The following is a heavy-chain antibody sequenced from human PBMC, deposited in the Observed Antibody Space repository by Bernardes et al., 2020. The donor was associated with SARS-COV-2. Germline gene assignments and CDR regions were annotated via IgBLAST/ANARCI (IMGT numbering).Heavy chain of an antibody. D-gene: IGHD2-15*01. CDR2: IYYSGST. J-gene: IGHJ6*02. V-gene: IGHV4-39*07. CDR3: AREFYCSGGSCSALYYYGMDV. Sequence: SETLSLTCTVSGGSISSSSYYWGWIRQPPGKGLEWIGSIYYSGSTYYNPSLRSRVTISVDTSKTQFSLKLTSVTAADTAVYYCAREFYCSGGSCSALYYYGMDVWGQGTMGTVAS. CDR1: GGSISSSSYY.